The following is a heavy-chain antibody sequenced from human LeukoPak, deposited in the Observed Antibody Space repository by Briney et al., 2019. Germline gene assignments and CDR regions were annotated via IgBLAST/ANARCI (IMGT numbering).Heavy chain of an antibody. Sequence: PGGSLRLSCAASGFTFNNFGMNWVRQAPGKGLEWVSSISSGSTYIYYADSVKGRFTISRDNAKNSLYLQMNSLRAEDTAVYYCARGYSYGASGFDYWGQGTLVTVSS. CDR3: ARGYSYGASGFDY. J-gene: IGHJ4*02. CDR2: ISSGSTYI. D-gene: IGHD5-18*01. CDR1: GFTFNNFG. V-gene: IGHV3-21*01.